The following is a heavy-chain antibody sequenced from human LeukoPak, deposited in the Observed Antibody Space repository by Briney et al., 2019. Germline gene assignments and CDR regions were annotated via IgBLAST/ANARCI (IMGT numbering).Heavy chain of an antibody. J-gene: IGHJ6*02. Sequence: PGGSLRLSCAASGFTFSSYAMSWVRQAPGKGLEWVSVIYSGGSTYYADSVKGRFTISRHNSKNTLYLQMNSLRAEDTAVYYCASGLLERHNYYSYGMDVWGQGTTVTVSS. CDR1: GFTFSSYA. V-gene: IGHV3-53*04. D-gene: IGHD3-3*01. CDR2: IYSGGST. CDR3: ASGLLERHNYYSYGMDV.